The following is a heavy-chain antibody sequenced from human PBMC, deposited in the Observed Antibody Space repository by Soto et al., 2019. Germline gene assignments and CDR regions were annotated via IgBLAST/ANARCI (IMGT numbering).Heavy chain of an antibody. CDR1: GFTFSSYG. D-gene: IGHD6-13*01. J-gene: IGHJ4*02. CDR3: ARDNAAVSYYFDY. Sequence: QVQLVESGGGVVQPGRSLRLSCAASGFTFSSYGMHWVRQAPGKGLEWVAVISYDGSNKYYADSVKGRFTISRDNSKNTLYLQMNSLRAEDTAVYYCARDNAAVSYYFDYWGQGTLVTVSS. CDR2: ISYDGSNK. V-gene: IGHV3-30*03.